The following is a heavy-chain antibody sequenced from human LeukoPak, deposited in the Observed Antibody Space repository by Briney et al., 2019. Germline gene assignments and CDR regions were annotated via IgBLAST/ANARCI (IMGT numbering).Heavy chain of an antibody. CDR1: GFTFSPYT. CDR3: ARDHSYYFDY. D-gene: IGHD2-21*01. Sequence: PGGSLRLSCAASGFTFSPYTMNWVRQAPGKGLEWVSSISSGSTSIYYADSLKGRFTISRDNAKNSLYLQMNSLTAEDTAVYYCARDHSYYFDYWGQGTLVTVSS. CDR2: ISSGSTSI. V-gene: IGHV3-21*01. J-gene: IGHJ4*02.